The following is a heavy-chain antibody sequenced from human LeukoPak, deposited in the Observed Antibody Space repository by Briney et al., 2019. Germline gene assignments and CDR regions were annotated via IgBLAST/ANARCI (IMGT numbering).Heavy chain of an antibody. J-gene: IGHJ4*02. CDR1: GFMFSHSA. D-gene: IGHD3-16*01. CDR3: ATVGVGWVAFEY. Sequence: GGSLRLSCAASGFMFSHSAMTWVRQTPGKGLEWVSGISESGGATYYAGSAKGRFTISRDNSKNTLYLQMNSLRSDHTAVYYCATVGVGWVAFEYWGQGALVTVSS. CDR2: ISESGGAT. V-gene: IGHV3-23*01.